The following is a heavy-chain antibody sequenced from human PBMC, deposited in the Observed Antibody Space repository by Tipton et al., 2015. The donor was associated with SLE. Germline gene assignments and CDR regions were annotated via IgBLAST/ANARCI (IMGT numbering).Heavy chain of an antibody. CDR3: ARVQFGTTFHDVFDI. D-gene: IGHD1-7*01. CDR2: IRFDGNIK. J-gene: IGHJ3*02. CDR1: GFTFSTYG. V-gene: IGHV3-30*02. Sequence: SLRLSCAASGFTFSTYGMHWVRQAPGKGLEWVSFIRFDGNIKQYADSVQGRFTISRNNSKNTMYLQMDSLRVEDTAVYYFARVQFGTTFHDVFDIWGQGTMVTVS.